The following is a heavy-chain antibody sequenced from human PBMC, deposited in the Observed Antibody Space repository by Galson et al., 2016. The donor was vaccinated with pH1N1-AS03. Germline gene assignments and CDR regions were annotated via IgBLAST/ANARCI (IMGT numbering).Heavy chain of an antibody. J-gene: IGHJ4*02. CDR2: IDPTSTYI. CDR3: TRSAPRGGHEPFDF. Sequence: SLRLSCAASGFALIDYSMHWVRQAPGKGLEWVSSIDPTSTYIYYADSPTGRFTTSRDNAFNSLYLQMTSLRVDDTAVYFCTRSAPRGGHEPFDFWGQGTLVTVS. D-gene: IGHD5-12*01. V-gene: IGHV3-21*01. CDR1: GFALIDYS.